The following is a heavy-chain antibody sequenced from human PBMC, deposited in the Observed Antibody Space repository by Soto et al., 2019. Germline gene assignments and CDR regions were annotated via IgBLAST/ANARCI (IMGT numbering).Heavy chain of an antibody. CDR2: ISGSGGST. D-gene: IGHD6-13*01. CDR1: GFTFSSYA. CDR3: ASPSGGIAAAATIAEYFQH. V-gene: IGHV3-23*01. Sequence: EVPLLESGGGLVQPGGSLRLSCAASGFTFSSYAMSWVRQAPGKGLEWVSAISGSGGSTYYADSVKGRFTISGDNSKNTLYLQMNSLRAEDTAVYYWASPSGGIAAAATIAEYFQHWGQGTLVTVSS. J-gene: IGHJ1*01.